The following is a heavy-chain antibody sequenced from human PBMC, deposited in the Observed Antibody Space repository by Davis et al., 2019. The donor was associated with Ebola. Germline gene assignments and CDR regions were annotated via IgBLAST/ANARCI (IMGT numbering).Heavy chain of an antibody. J-gene: IGHJ6*02. Sequence: GESLKISCAASEFSVSTNYMMWIRQAPGRGLEWVSLIYSDVTTHYSDSVKGRFTISRDISKNTLYLQMNSLRAEDTAVYYCATPGTATRRWGMDVWGQGTTVTVSS. CDR2: IYSDVTT. CDR1: EFSVSTNY. V-gene: IGHV3-53*01. CDR3: ATPGTATRRWGMDV. D-gene: IGHD2-15*01.